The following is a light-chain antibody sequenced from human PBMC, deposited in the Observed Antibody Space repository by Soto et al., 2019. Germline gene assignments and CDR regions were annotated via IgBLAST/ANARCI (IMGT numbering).Light chain of an antibody. Sequence: HSVLTQPPSATRTPGQRGPISCSGSSSNIGSHSVTWYQQLPGTAPKLLSHRNNQRPSGVPDRFSGSKSGTSASLAISGLQSEDEANYYCASWDDNLRAWVFGEGTKVTVL. J-gene: IGLJ3*02. CDR1: SSNIGSHS. CDR3: ASWDDNLRAWV. V-gene: IGLV1-44*01. CDR2: RNN.